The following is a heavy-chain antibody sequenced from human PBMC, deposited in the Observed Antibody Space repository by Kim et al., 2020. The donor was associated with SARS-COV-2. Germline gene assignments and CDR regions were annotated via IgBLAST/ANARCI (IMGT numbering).Heavy chain of an antibody. V-gene: IGHV1-69*13. J-gene: IGHJ6*02. CDR3: ASRIAAAGPLYYYGMDV. CDR1: GGTFSSYA. CDR2: IIPIFGTA. D-gene: IGHD6-13*01. Sequence: SVKVSCKASGGTFSSYAISWVRQAPGQGLEWMGGIIPIFGTANYAQKFQGRVTITADESTSTAYMELSSLRSEDTAVYYCASRIAAAGPLYYYGMDVWGQGTTVTVSS.